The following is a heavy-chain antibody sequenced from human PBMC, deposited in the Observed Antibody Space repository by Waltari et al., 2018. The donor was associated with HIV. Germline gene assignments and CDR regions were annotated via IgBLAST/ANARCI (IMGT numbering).Heavy chain of an antibody. D-gene: IGHD6-13*01. CDR1: GYTPTELA. CDR2: FDPEDGET. J-gene: IGHJ4*02. CDR3: ATSLNAAGTLFY. V-gene: IGHV1-24*01. Sequence: QVQLVQSGAEVKKPGASVKVSCKVSGYTPTELAMHWVRQAPGKGLEWMGGFDPEDGETIYAQKFQGRVTMTEDTSTDTAYMELSSLRSEDTAVYYCATSLNAAGTLFYWGQGTLVTVSS.